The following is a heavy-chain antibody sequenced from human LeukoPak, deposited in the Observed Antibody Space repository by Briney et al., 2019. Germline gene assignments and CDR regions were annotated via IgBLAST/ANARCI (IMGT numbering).Heavy chain of an antibody. V-gene: IGHV3-21*01. J-gene: IGHJ6*04. D-gene: IGHD2-2*01. Sequence: GGSLRLSCAASGFTFSSYSMYWVRQAPGKGLEWVSSISSSSNYIYHADSLKGRFTISRDNAKNSLYLQMNSLRAEDTAVYYCARDSKLYCSSTSCYMDVWGKGTTVTVSS. CDR1: GFTFSSYS. CDR3: ARDSKLYCSSTSCYMDV. CDR2: ISSSSNYI.